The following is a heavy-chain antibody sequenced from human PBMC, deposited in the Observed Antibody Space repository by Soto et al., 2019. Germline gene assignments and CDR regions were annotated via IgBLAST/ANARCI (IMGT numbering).Heavy chain of an antibody. D-gene: IGHD1-7*01. J-gene: IGHJ4*02. CDR3: AKDMAANWNSPSDY. V-gene: IGHV3-9*01. Sequence: GGSLRLSCAASGFTFDDYAMHWVRQAPGKGLEWVSGISWNSGSIGYADSVKGRFTISRDNAKNSLYLQMNSLRAEDTALYYCAKDMAANWNSPSDYWGQGTLVTVSS. CDR1: GFTFDDYA. CDR2: ISWNSGSI.